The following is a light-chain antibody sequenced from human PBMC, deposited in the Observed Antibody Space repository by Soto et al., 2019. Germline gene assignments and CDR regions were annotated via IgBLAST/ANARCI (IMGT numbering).Light chain of an antibody. CDR3: QQVDKWPIT. CDR1: QSVTTN. CDR2: GAS. Sequence: EIVLTQSPATLSVSPGERDTLSCRASQSVTTNLAWYQQKPDQVPRLLISGASTRATDIPARFIGSGSGTEFTLTVSSRQSKDLAVYYCQQVDKWPITFVQGTRLEIK. V-gene: IGKV3-15*01. J-gene: IGKJ5*01.